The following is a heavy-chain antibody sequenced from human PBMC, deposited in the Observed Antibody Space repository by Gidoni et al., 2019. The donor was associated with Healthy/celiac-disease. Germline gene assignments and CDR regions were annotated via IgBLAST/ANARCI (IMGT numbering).Heavy chain of an antibody. CDR3: AKDNHDFWSGYFYYYYGMDV. Sequence: QVQLVESGGGVVQPGRSLRLPCAASGSTFSSQALPGVRQAPGKGLELVAVISYDGSNKYYADSVKGRFTISRDNSKNTLYLQMNSLRAEDTAVYYCAKDNHDFWSGYFYYYYGMDVWGQGTTVTVSS. D-gene: IGHD3-3*01. J-gene: IGHJ6*02. CDR1: GSTFSSQA. CDR2: ISYDGSNK. V-gene: IGHV3-30*18.